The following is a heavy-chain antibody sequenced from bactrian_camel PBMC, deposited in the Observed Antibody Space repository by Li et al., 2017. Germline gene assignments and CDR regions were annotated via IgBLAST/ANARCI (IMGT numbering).Heavy chain of an antibody. D-gene: IGHD1*01. J-gene: IGHJ4*01. CDR3: AADRRSCERDGCCSGELGILAIQ. V-gene: IGHV3S55*01. CDR1: GDIIGRYC. Sequence: HVQLVESGGGSVQVGGSLRLSCVASGDIIGRYCMGWFRQIPDKEREGVAGIEMDGTTEYADSVKGRFTISRDSAKITLSLQMNRLKPEDTAMYYCAADRRSCERDGCCSGELGILAIQLGPGDPGYRL. CDR2: IEMDGTT.